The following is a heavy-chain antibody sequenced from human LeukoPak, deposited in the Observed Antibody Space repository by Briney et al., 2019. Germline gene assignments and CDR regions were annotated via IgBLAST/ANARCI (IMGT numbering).Heavy chain of an antibody. CDR2: VRYDGNNP. Sequence: GGSLRLSCVVSGFIFDDYGISWVRQAPGKGLDWVAFVRYDGNNPYYSASVKGRFTISRDNSKNTVLLQMNNLRLEDAAVYYCARGSRYGDYPYYCDFWGQGTLVTVSS. V-gene: IGHV3-30*02. CDR1: GFIFDDYG. CDR3: ARGSRYGDYPYYCDF. J-gene: IGHJ4*02. D-gene: IGHD4-17*01.